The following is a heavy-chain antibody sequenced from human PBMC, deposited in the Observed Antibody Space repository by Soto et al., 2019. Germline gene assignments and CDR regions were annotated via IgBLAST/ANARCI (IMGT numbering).Heavy chain of an antibody. D-gene: IGHD2-2*03. CDR1: GGSISSGAYY. J-gene: IGHJ6*02. CDR2: IYYSGST. Sequence: PPETLSPTCTVSGGSISSGAYYGSWIRQPPGKGLEWIGNIYYSGSTYYNPSLKSRVTISVDTSKNQFSLKLSSVTAADTAVYYCARAGHCISTSCGYGMDVWGQGTTVT. CDR3: ARAGHCISTSCGYGMDV. V-gene: IGHV4-30-4*01.